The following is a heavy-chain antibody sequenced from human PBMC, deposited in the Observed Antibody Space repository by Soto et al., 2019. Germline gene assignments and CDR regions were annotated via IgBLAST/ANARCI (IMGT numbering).Heavy chain of an antibody. J-gene: IGHJ4*02. CDR1: GGSISSYY. Sequence: SETLSLSCTVSGGSISSYYWSWIRQPPGKGLEWIGYIYYSGSTNYNPSLKSRVTISVXXXXXXFXLXLSXXTAADTAVYYCARDSYTQDLDYWGQGTLVPVSS. CDR2: IYYSGST. CDR3: ARDSYTQDLDY. D-gene: IGHD3-10*01. V-gene: IGHV4-59*01.